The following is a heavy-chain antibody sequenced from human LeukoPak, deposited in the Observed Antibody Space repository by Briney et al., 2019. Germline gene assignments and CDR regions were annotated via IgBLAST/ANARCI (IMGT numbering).Heavy chain of an antibody. CDR1: GFTFSSYA. D-gene: IGHD3-10*01. V-gene: IGHV3-23*01. J-gene: IGHJ4*02. Sequence: GGSLRLSCAASGFTFSSYAMSWVRQAPGKGLEWVSAISGSGGSTYYADSVKGRFTISRDNSKNTLYLQMNSLRAEDTAVYYCAKDRWLHGSGSYPFDYWGQGTLVTVSS. CDR2: ISGSGGST. CDR3: AKDRWLHGSGSYPFDY.